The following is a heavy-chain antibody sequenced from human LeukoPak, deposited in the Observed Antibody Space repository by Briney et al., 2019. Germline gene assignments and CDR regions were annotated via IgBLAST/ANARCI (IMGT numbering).Heavy chain of an antibody. D-gene: IGHD1-26*01. CDR1: GFTFSSYS. CDR3: ARDRVVGATVDDY. Sequence: PGGSLRLSCAASGFTFSSYSMNWVRQAPGKGLEWVSSISSSSSYIYYADSVKGRFTIPRDNAKNSLYLQMNSLRAEDTAVYYCARDRVVGATVDDYWGQGTLVTVSS. V-gene: IGHV3-21*01. CDR2: ISSSSSYI. J-gene: IGHJ4*02.